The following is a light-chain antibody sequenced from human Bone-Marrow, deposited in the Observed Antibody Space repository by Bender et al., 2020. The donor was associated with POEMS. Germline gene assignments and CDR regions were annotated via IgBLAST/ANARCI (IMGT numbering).Light chain of an antibody. Sequence: QSVLTQPPSVSGAPGRRVTISCTGSNTNIAIALEGNWYQVLPGTAPRLLIYANINRPSGVPDRFPGSKSGTSVSLAITGLQAEDEADYYCQSFDTSLSGWVFGAGTKLTV. CDR2: ANI. CDR3: QSFDTSLSGWV. CDR1: NTNIAIALE. J-gene: IGLJ3*02. V-gene: IGLV1-40*01.